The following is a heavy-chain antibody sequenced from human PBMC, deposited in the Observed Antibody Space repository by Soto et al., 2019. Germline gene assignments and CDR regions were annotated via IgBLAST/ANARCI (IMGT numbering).Heavy chain of an antibody. V-gene: IGHV3-23*01. J-gene: IGHJ4*02. CDR3: ATRSGRAEYSSSYY. D-gene: IGHD6-13*01. CDR2: ISGSGGST. Sequence: GGSLRLSCAASGFTFSSYAMSWVRQAPGKGLEWVSAISGSGGSTYYADSVKGRFTISRDNSKNTLFLQMNSLRAEDTAVYYCATRSGRAEYSSSYYWGRGTLVTVSS. CDR1: GFTFSSYA.